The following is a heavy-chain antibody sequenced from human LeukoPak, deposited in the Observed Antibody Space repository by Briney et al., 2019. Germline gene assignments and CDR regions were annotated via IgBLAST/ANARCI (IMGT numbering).Heavy chain of an antibody. CDR1: GGTFISYA. Sequence: GASVKVSCKASGGTFISYAISWVRQAPGQGLEWMGGIIPIFGTANYAQKFQGRVTITADESTSTAYMELSSLRSEDTAVYYCASHYVPAATNYYYYYGMDVWGQGTTVTVSS. J-gene: IGHJ6*02. D-gene: IGHD2-2*01. CDR2: IIPIFGTA. CDR3: ASHYVPAATNYYYYYGMDV. V-gene: IGHV1-69*13.